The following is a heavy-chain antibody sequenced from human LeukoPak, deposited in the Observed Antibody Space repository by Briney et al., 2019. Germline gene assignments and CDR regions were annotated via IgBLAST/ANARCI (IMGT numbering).Heavy chain of an antibody. Sequence: ASVKVSCKASGYTFTSDYMHWVRQAPGQVLERIGIINPMGGSTSYAQTFQGRVTMTRDTSTSTVYMELSSLRSEDTAVYYCVRDPGYYDSSGYPVVGYFQHWGQGTLVTVSS. CDR1: GYTFTSDY. V-gene: IGHV1-46*01. D-gene: IGHD3-22*01. J-gene: IGHJ1*01. CDR2: INPMGGST. CDR3: VRDPGYYDSSGYPVVGYFQH.